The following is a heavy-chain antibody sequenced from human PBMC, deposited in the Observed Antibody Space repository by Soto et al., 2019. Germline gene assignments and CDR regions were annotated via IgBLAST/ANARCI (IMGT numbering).Heavy chain of an antibody. CDR3: ARKMDLRVNWFDT. V-gene: IGHV1-69*13. CDR1: GGTFSSYA. Sequence: SVKVSCKASGGTFSSYAISWVRQAPGQGLEWMGGIIPIFGTANYAQKFQGRVTITADESTSTAYMELSSLRSEDKAVYYCARKMDLRVNWFDTWGQGTLVTVSS. D-gene: IGHD4-17*01. CDR2: IIPIFGTA. J-gene: IGHJ5*02.